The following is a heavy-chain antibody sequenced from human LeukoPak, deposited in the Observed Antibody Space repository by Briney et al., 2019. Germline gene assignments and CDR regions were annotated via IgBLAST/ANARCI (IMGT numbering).Heavy chain of an antibody. V-gene: IGHV4-4*02. CDR3: ARERLAVTARRPPSDAFDI. Sequence: SETLSLTCAVSGGSMSSSNWWSWVRQPPGKGLEWIGEIYHSGSTNYNPSLKSRVTISVDTSKNQFSLKLSSVTAADTAVYYCARERLAVTARRPPSDAFDIWGQGPMVTVSS. CDR1: GGSMSSSNW. CDR2: IYHSGST. J-gene: IGHJ3*02. D-gene: IGHD2-21*02.